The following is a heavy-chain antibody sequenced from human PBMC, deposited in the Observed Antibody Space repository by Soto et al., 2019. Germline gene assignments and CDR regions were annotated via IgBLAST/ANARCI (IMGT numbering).Heavy chain of an antibody. J-gene: IGHJ6*02. V-gene: IGHV1-18*01. CDR2: VSPYDDKT. CDR1: GYTFIRYG. CDR3: AKCNGDIYYYYAMDV. D-gene: IGHD2-8*01. Sequence: GASVKVSCKASGYTFIRYGITWVRQAPGQGLEWLGWVSPYDDKTIYAQKVQGRVTMTTDTSTRIVYMELRGLKSDDTAVYYCAKCNGDIYYYYAMDVWGQGTTVTVSS.